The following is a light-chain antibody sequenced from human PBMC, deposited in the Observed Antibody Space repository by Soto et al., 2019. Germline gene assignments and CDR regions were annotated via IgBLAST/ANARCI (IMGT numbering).Light chain of an antibody. CDR1: SSDLGGYNY. CDR3: SSYAGSNNFRNVV. J-gene: IGLJ2*01. CDR2: EVS. Sequence: QSALTQPPSASGSPGQSVTISCTGTSSDLGGYNYVSWYQQHPGKAPKLMIYEVSKRPSGVPDRFSGSKSGNTASLTVSGLQAEDEADYYCSSYAGSNNFRNVVFGGGTKLTVL. V-gene: IGLV2-8*01.